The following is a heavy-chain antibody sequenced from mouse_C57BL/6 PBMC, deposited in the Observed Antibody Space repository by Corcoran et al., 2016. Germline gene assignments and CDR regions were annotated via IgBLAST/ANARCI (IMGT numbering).Heavy chain of an antibody. CDR3: ARKYRGSSYWDFDV. CDR1: GYTFTDYN. D-gene: IGHD1-1*01. CDR2: INPNNGGT. J-gene: IGHJ1*03. V-gene: IGHV1-18*01. Sequence: EVQLQQSGPELVKPGASVKIPCKASGYTFTDYNMDWVKQSHGKSLEWIGDINPNNGGTIYNQKFKGKATLTVDKSSSTAYMELRSLTSEDTAVYYCARKYRGSSYWDFDVWGTGTTVTVSS.